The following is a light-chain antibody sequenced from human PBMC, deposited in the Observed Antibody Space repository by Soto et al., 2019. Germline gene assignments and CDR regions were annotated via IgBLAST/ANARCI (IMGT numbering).Light chain of an antibody. CDR3: LQHNSYPLT. CDR2: ATS. V-gene: IGKV4-1*01. CDR1: QRILYSSNNKNY. J-gene: IGKJ4*01. Sequence: DIVMTQSPDSLAVSLGERATINCKSSQRILYSSNNKNYLAWYQQKPGKAPKRLIYATSSLQSGVPSRFSGSGSGTDFTLTISSLQPEDFATYYCLQHNSYPLTFGGGTKVDIK.